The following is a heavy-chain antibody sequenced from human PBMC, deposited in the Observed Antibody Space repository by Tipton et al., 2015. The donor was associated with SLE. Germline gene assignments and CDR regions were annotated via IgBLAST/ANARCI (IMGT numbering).Heavy chain of an antibody. CDR1: GGSISSHY. CDR2: IYYSGST. Sequence: TLSLTCTVSGGSISSHYWSWIRQPPGKGLEWIGYIYYSGSTNYNPSLKSRVTISVDTSKNQFSLKLSSVTAADTAVYYCARGRSRGSRAFDIWGQGTMVTVSS. J-gene: IGHJ3*02. V-gene: IGHV4-59*11. CDR3: ARGRSRGSRAFDI. D-gene: IGHD3-10*01.